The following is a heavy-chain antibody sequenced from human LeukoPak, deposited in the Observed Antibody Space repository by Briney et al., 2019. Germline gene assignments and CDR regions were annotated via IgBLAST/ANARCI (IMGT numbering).Heavy chain of an antibody. J-gene: IGHJ4*02. Sequence: SQTLSLTCTVSGGSISSGGYYWSWIRQHPGKDLEWIGYIYYSGSTYYNPSLKSRVTISVDTSKNQFSLKLSSVTAADTAVYYCARVAVTYYYDSSGYYFDYWGQGTLVTVSS. CDR2: IYYSGST. CDR3: ARVAVTYYYDSSGYYFDY. V-gene: IGHV4-31*03. D-gene: IGHD3-22*01. CDR1: GGSISSGGYY.